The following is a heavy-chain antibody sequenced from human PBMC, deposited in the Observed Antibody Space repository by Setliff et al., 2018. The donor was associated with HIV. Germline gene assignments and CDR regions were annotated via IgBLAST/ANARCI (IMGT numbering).Heavy chain of an antibody. CDR2: IYYSGST. J-gene: IGHJ6*03. Sequence: SETLSLTCTVSGGSISSSSYYWGWIRQPPGKGLEWIGSIYYSGSTYYNPSLKSRVTISVDTSKNQFSLKLSSVTAADTAVYYCARFHHYYYYMDVWGKGTTVTVSS. V-gene: IGHV4-39*01. CDR3: ARFHHYYYYMDV. CDR1: GGSISSSSYY.